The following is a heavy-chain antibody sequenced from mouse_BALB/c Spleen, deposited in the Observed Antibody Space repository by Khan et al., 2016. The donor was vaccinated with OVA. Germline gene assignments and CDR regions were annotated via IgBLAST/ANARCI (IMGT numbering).Heavy chain of an antibody. D-gene: IGHD2-13*01. CDR2: INPYNGGT. V-gene: IGHV1-18*01. CDR3: ARSGDGDFAY. J-gene: IGHJ3*01. Sequence: VQLQQSGPELVKPGTSMKISCKASGYSFTDYTMNWVKQSHGTNLEWIGLINPYNGGTSYNQKFKGKATLTVDKSSSTAYMALLSLTSEDSAVYYCARSGDGDFAYWGQGTLVTVSA. CDR1: GYSFTDYT.